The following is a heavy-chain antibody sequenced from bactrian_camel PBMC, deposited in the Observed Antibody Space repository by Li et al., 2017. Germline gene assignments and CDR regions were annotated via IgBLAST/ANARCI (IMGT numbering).Heavy chain of an antibody. Sequence: HVQLVESGGGSVQAGGSLRLSCVASGVPFSRRCMGWYRQAPGKTREAVAALDADGTRTYLDSVKGRFTISKDSAKKILYLQMNDLQPVDTGMYYCAADACNLVQLSRGIGSRGQGTQVTVS. CDR2: LDADGTR. V-gene: IGHV3S53*01. J-gene: IGHJ6*01. CDR3: AADACNLVQLSRGIGS. CDR1: GVPFSRRC. D-gene: IGHD1*01.